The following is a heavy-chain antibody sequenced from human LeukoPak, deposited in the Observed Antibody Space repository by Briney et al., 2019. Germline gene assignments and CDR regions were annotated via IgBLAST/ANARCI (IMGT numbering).Heavy chain of an antibody. D-gene: IGHD1-1*01. CDR1: EYTFTGYY. Sequence: ASVKVSCKASEYTFTGYYMHWVRQAPGQGLAWMGWINPNSGGTNYAQKFQGRVTMTRDTSISTAYMELSRLRSDDTAVYYCASPGNWNDRTPFDYWGQGTLVTVSS. J-gene: IGHJ4*02. CDR2: INPNSGGT. CDR3: ASPGNWNDRTPFDY. V-gene: IGHV1-2*02.